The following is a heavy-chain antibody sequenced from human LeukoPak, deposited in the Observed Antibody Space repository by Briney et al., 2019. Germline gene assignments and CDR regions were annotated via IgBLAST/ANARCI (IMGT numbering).Heavy chain of an antibody. D-gene: IGHD6-6*01. J-gene: IGHJ4*02. V-gene: IGHV1-8*02. CDR1: GYTFTSYG. CDR3: ARVGLGRIAARPRVYYFDY. CDR2: MNPNSGNT. Sequence: ASVKVSCKASGYTFTSYGISWVRQAPGQGLEWMGWMNPNSGNTGYAQKFQGRVTMTRNTSISTAYMELSSLRSEDTAVYYCARVGLGRIAARPRVYYFDYWGQGTLVTVSS.